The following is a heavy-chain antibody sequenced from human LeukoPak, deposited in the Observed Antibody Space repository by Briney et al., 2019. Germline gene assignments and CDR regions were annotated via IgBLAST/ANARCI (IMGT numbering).Heavy chain of an antibody. J-gene: IGHJ6*02. Sequence: SVKVSCKASGGTFSSYAITWVRQAPGQGLEWMGRIIPIVGIANYAQKFQGRVTITADKSTSTAYMELSSLRSDDTAVYYCAREFSYDFWSGYFTDDYYGMDVWGQGTTVTVSS. V-gene: IGHV1-69*04. CDR3: AREFSYDFWSGYFTDDYYGMDV. CDR2: IIPIVGIA. CDR1: GGTFSSYA. D-gene: IGHD3-3*01.